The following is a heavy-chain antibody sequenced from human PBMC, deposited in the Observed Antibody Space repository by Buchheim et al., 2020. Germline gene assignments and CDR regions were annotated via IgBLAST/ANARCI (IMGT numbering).Heavy chain of an antibody. CDR1: GFTFSDHY. CDR2: IRNQVNGYTT. V-gene: IGHV3-72*01. D-gene: IGHD1-14*01. Sequence: EVQLVESGGGLVQTGGSLRLSCAASGFTFSDHYMDWVRQAPGKGLEWVGRIRNQVNGYTTYYAASVKGRFTISRDDSKNSLYLQMNSLKSGDTAVYNCARGGAGINPGPDNHHGMDVWGQGTT. CDR3: ARGGAGINPGPDNHHGMDV. J-gene: IGHJ6*02.